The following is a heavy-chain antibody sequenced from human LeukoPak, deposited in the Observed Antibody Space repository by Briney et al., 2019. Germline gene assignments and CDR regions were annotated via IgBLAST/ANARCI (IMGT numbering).Heavy chain of an antibody. Sequence: SVKVSCKASGGTFSSYTISWVRQAPGQGLEWMGRIIPILGIANYAQKFQGRVTITADKSTSTAYMELSSLRSEDTAVYYCARLYNGGLWAKRDDAFDIWGQGTMVTVSS. CDR3: ARLYNGGLWAKRDDAFDI. CDR2: IIPILGIA. J-gene: IGHJ3*02. D-gene: IGHD4-23*01. V-gene: IGHV1-69*02. CDR1: GGTFSSYT.